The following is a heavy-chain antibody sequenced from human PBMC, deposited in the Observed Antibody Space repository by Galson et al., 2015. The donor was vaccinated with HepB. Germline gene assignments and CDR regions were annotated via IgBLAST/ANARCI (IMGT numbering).Heavy chain of an antibody. V-gene: IGHV4-34*01. Sequence: ETLSLTCAVFGGSLSNFYWSWIRQSPGKGLEWIGEIHHSGSTKYNPSLKSRVTMSVDTSKNQFSLRLSSVTAADTAVYYCARGRYYGSGSYYKGYYFDYWGQGTLVTVSS. CDR2: IHHSGST. CDR3: ARGRYYGSGSYYKGYYFDY. CDR1: GGSLSNFY. J-gene: IGHJ4*02. D-gene: IGHD3-10*01.